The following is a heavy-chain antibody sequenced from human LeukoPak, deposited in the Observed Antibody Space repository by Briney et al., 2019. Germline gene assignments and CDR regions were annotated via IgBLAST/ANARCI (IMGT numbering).Heavy chain of an antibody. D-gene: IGHD4-17*01. V-gene: IGHV1-46*01. CDR1: GYTLTSYY. J-gene: IGHJ4*02. CDR2: INPSGGST. Sequence: ASVKVSCKASGYTLTSYYMHWVRQAPGQGLEWMGIINPSGGSTSYAQKFQGRVAMTRDTSTSTVYMELSRLRSDDTAVYYCARDLYGDYGSLYFDYWGQGTLVTVSS. CDR3: ARDLYGDYGSLYFDY.